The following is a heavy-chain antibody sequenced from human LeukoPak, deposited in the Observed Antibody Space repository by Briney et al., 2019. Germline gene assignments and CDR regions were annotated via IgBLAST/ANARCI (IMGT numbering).Heavy chain of an antibody. CDR2: ISSSSSYI. J-gene: IGHJ6*04. D-gene: IGHD3-9*01. CDR3: ARMYDTLKYYYYGMDV. V-gene: IGHV3-21*01. CDR1: GFTFSSYS. Sequence: PGGSLRLSCAASGFTFSSYSMNWVRQAPGKGLEWVPSISSSSSYIYYADSVKGRFTISRDNAKNSLYLQMNSLRAEDTAVYYCARMYDTLKYYYYGMDVWGKGTTVTVSS.